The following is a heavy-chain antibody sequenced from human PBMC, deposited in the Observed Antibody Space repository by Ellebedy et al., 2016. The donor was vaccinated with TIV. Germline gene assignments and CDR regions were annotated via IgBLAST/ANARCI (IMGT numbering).Heavy chain of an antibody. J-gene: IGHJ5*02. Sequence: GESLKISCAASGFTFSDYYMSWIRQAPGKGLEWVSYISSGGSTIYYADSVKGRFTISRDNAKNSLYLQMNSLRAEDTAVYYCARGGYYYGSGSRGWFDPWGQGTLVTVSS. CDR1: GFTFSDYY. CDR3: ARGGYYYGSGSRGWFDP. D-gene: IGHD3-10*01. V-gene: IGHV3-11*01. CDR2: ISSGGSTI.